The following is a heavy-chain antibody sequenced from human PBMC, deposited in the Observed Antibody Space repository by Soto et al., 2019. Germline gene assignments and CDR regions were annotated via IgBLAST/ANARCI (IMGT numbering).Heavy chain of an antibody. CDR2: ISPKSGGA. CDR1: GYTFTDYY. V-gene: IGHV1-2*02. Sequence: AASLKVSCKAPGYTFTDYYMHWARQAPGQGFEWMGRISPKSGGANDAQKSQGRVTMTWDTSLNTAYMELSSLITEDTAVYYCARPPGYISDWYYFDLWGQGTQVTVSS. CDR3: ARPPGYISDWYYFDL. J-gene: IGHJ4*02. D-gene: IGHD3-9*01.